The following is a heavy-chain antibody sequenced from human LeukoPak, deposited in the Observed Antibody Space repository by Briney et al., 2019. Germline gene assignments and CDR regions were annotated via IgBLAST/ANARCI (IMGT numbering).Heavy chain of an antibody. D-gene: IGHD3-22*01. Sequence: ASVKVSCKASGYTFTSYDINWVRQATGQELEWMGWMNPNSGNTGYAQKFQGGVTITRNTSISTAYMELSSLRSEDTAVYYCARGRDYYDSSGYDYWGQGTLVTVSS. J-gene: IGHJ4*02. V-gene: IGHV1-8*03. CDR3: ARGRDYYDSSGYDY. CDR2: MNPNSGNT. CDR1: GYTFTSYD.